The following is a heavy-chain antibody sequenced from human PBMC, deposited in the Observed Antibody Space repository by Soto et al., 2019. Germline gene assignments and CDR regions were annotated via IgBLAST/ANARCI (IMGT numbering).Heavy chain of an antibody. CDR3: AKGRSYYYYYGVDV. J-gene: IGHJ6*02. V-gene: IGHV3-33*06. CDR1: GFTFSKYG. CDR2: IWHDGSKK. Sequence: PGGSLRLSCAASGFTFSKYGMHWVRQAPGKGLEWVALIWHDGSKKNYADSVKGRFTISRDDSKNTLYLQMNSLRAEDTALYYCAKGRSYYYYYGVDVWGQGTTVTVSS.